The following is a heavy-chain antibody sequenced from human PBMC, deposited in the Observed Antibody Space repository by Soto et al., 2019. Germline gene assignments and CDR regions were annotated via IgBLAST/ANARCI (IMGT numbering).Heavy chain of an antibody. D-gene: IGHD5-18*01. CDR2: IYHSGST. CDR1: VYSISSGYY. CDR3: ARDRPIQLWSPGWFDP. Sequence: TSETLSLTCAVSVYSISSGYYWGWIRQPPGKGLEWIGSIYHSGSTYYNPSLKSRVTISVDTSKNQFSLKLSSVTAADTAVYYCARDRPIQLWSPGWFDPWGQGTLVTVSS. J-gene: IGHJ5*02. V-gene: IGHV4-38-2*02.